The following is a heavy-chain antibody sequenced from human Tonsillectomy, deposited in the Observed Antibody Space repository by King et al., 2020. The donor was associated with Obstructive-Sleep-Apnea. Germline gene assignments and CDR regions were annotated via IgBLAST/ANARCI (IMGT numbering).Heavy chain of an antibody. J-gene: IGHJ6*02. V-gene: IGHV3-30*18. Sequence: VQLVESGGGVVQPGRSLRLSCVASGLTFSSYGMHWVRQAPGKGLEWVAIISFDGNNKHYADSVKGRFTISRDDSKNRLHLQMNSLRAEDTAVYYCAKALTYYYGSDYSMDVWDQGTSVTVSS. CDR2: ISFDGNNK. D-gene: IGHD3-10*01. CDR1: GLTFSSYG. CDR3: AKALTYYYGSDYSMDV.